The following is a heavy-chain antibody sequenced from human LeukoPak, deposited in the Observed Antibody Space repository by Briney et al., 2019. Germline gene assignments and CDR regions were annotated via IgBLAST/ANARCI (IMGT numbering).Heavy chain of an antibody. V-gene: IGHV3-49*04. CDR3: ARVTEAPYYFDY. J-gene: IGHJ4*02. CDR2: IRSKTYGGTT. Sequence: GGSLRLSCTASGFIFGDYAMGWVRQAPGKGLEWVGFIRSKTYGGTTEYAASVKGRFTISRDDSKSIAYLQMNSLKTEDTAVYYCARVTEAPYYFDYWGQGTLVTVSS. CDR1: GFIFGDYA.